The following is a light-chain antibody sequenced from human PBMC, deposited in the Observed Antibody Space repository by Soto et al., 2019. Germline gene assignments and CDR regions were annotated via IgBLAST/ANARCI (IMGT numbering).Light chain of an antibody. CDR2: DVS. CDR3: SSYTSSSTLEV. CDR1: SSDVGGYNY. V-gene: IGLV2-14*01. Sequence: LTQPASVPGSPGQSITISCTGTSSDVGGYNYVSWYQQHPGKAPKLMIYDVSNRPSGVSNRFSGSKSGNTASLTISGLQAEDEADYYCSSYTSSSTLEVFGTGTKVTVL. J-gene: IGLJ1*01.